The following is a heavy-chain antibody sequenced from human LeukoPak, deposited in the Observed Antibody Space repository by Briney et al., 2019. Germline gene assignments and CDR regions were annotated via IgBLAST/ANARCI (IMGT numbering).Heavy chain of an antibody. D-gene: IGHD2-15*01. CDR1: GYTFTSYD. CDR3: ARGLRLRIRPFYWFDP. Sequence: ASVKVSCKASGYTFTSYDINWVRQATGQGLEWMGWMNPNSGNTGYAQKFQGRVTITGNTSISTAYMELSSLRSEDTAVYYCARGLRLRIRPFYWFDPWGQGTLVTVSS. V-gene: IGHV1-8*03. J-gene: IGHJ5*02. CDR2: MNPNSGNT.